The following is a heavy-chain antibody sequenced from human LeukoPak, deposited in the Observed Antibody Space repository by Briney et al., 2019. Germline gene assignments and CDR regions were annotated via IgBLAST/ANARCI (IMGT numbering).Heavy chain of an antibody. CDR1: GASITSYY. CDR2: FHTSGST. Sequence: PSETLSLTCTVSGASITSYYWSWIRQPAGMGLEWIGRFHTSGSTNYNPSLKSRVTVSVDTSRNQFSLNLSSVTAADTAVYYCAKDQYYFDNKESAFDIWGQGTMVTVSS. V-gene: IGHV4-4*07. D-gene: IGHD3-22*01. CDR3: AKDQYYFDNKESAFDI. J-gene: IGHJ3*02.